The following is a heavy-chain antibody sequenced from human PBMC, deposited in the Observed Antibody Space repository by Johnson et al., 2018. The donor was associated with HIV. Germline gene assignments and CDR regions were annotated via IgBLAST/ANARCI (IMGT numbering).Heavy chain of an antibody. J-gene: IGHJ3*02. D-gene: IGHD4-23*01. Sequence: QVQLVESGGGVVQRGGSLRLSCVASGFTFSSYGMHWVRQAPGKGLEWVAFIRYDGSNKYYADYVKGRFTVSRDNSKNTLNMEMNSLRSEDTAVYYCARVGRMTTVVTPGDAFDIWGQGTMVIVSS. CDR3: ARVGRMTTVVTPGDAFDI. V-gene: IGHV3-30*02. CDR1: GFTFSSYG. CDR2: IRYDGSNK.